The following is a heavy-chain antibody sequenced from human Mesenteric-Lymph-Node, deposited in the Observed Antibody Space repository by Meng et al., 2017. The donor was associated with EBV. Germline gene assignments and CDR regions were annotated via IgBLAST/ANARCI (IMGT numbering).Heavy chain of an antibody. D-gene: IGHD4-17*01. J-gene: IGHJ4*02. CDR1: GGSIRSSNW. Sequence: APREASGPGSVEPSGTLSLTCAVSGGSIRSSNWWSWVRQPPGKGLEWIGEIYHSGRTSYNPSLKSRVSLSVEKSKNHFSLNLSSVTAADTAVYYCARVTVTGGYYFDYWGQGSLVTVSS. V-gene: IGHV4-4*02. CDR2: IYHSGRT. CDR3: ARVTVTGGYYFDY.